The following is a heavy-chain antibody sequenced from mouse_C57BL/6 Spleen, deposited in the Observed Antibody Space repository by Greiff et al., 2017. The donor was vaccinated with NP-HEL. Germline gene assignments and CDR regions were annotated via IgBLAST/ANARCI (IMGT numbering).Heavy chain of an antibody. Sequence: EVQLQQSGPELVKPGASVKISCKASGYTFTDYYMNWVKQSHGKSLEWIGDINPNNGGTSYNQKFKGKATLTVDKSSSTAYMELRSLTSEDSAVYYCARESLGNYAMDYWGQGTSVTVSS. D-gene: IGHD6-2*01. J-gene: IGHJ4*01. CDR1: GYTFTDYY. CDR2: INPNNGGT. CDR3: ARESLGNYAMDY. V-gene: IGHV1-26*01.